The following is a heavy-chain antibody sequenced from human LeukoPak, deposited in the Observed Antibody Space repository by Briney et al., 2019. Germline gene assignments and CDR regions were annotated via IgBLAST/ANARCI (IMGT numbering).Heavy chain of an antibody. J-gene: IGHJ4*02. CDR1: GGSISSYY. D-gene: IGHD7-27*01. CDR3: ARALGIGEPFDY. V-gene: IGHV4-59*01. Sequence: SETLSLTCTVSGGSISSYYWSWIRQPPGKGLEWIGYIYYSGSTNYNPSLKSRVTISVDTSKNQFSLKLSSVTAADTAVYYCARALGIGEPFDYWGQGTLATVSS. CDR2: IYYSGST.